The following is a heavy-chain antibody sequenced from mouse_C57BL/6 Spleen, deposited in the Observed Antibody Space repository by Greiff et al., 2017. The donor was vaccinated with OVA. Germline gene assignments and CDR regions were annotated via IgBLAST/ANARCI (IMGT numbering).Heavy chain of an antibody. CDR1: GYSITSGYY. CDR3: ARESPYYSNSGFAY. D-gene: IGHD2-5*01. V-gene: IGHV3-6*01. Sequence: EVQLQQSGPGLVKPSQSLSLTCSVTGYSITSGYYWNWIRQFPGNKLEWMGYISYDGSNNYNPSLKNRISITRDTSKNQFFLKLNSVTTEDTATYYCARESPYYSNSGFAYWGQGTLVTVSA. J-gene: IGHJ3*01. CDR2: ISYDGSN.